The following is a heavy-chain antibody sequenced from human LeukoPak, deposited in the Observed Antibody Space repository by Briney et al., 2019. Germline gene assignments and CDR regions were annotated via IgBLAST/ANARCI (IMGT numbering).Heavy chain of an antibody. CDR2: IKQDGSEK. Sequence: GGSLRLSSAASGFTLSTYWMSWVRQAPGKGLEWVANIKQDGSEKYYVDSVKGRFTISRDNAKNSLYLQMNSLRAEDTAVYYCAREEGTYGGFDYWGQGTLVTVSS. J-gene: IGHJ4*02. CDR3: AREEGTYGGFDY. CDR1: GFTLSTYW. V-gene: IGHV3-7*01. D-gene: IGHD4-17*01.